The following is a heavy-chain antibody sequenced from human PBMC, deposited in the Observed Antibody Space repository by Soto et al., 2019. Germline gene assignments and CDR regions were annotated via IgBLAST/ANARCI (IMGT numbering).Heavy chain of an antibody. V-gene: IGHV5-51*01. CDR1: GYSFTSYW. CDR3: ARRRYYYDSSGYYGAGYWVYGMDV. D-gene: IGHD3-22*01. CDR2: IYPGDSDT. Sequence: GESLKISCKGSGYSFTSYWIGWARQMPGKGLEWMGIIYPGDSDTRYSPSFQGQVTISADKSISTAYLQWSSLKASDTAVYYCARRRYYYDSSGYYGAGYWVYGMDVWGQGTTVTVSS. J-gene: IGHJ6*02.